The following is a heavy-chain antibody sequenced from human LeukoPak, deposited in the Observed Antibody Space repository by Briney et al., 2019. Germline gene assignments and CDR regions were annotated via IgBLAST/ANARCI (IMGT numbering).Heavy chain of an antibody. V-gene: IGHV3-48*03. CDR3: ARKGLGGELGGFDS. J-gene: IGHJ4*02. CDR2: ISSSGSTI. D-gene: IGHD1-26*01. Sequence: PGGSLRLSCAASGFTFSTYDMNWVRQAPGKGLEWVSFISSSGSTIYYADFVKGRFTISRDNAKNSLYLQMNSLRVDDTALYHCARKGLGGELGGFDSWGQGTLVTVSS. CDR1: GFTFSTYD.